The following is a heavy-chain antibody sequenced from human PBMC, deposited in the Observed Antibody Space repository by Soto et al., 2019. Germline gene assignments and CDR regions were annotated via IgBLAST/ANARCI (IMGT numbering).Heavy chain of an antibody. CDR3: ARGVGAALHNWFDP. Sequence: SETLSLTCAVYGGSFSGYYWSWIRQPPGKGLEWIGEINHSGSTNYNPSLKIRVTISVDTSKNQFSLKLSSVTAADTAVYYCARGVGAALHNWFDPWGQGTLVTVSS. CDR2: INHSGST. V-gene: IGHV4-34*01. J-gene: IGHJ5*02. D-gene: IGHD1-26*01. CDR1: GGSFSGYY.